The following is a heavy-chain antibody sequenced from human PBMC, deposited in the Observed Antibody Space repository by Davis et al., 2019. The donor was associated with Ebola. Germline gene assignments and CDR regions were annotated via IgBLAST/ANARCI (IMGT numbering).Heavy chain of an antibody. V-gene: IGHV3-23*01. Sequence: GESLKISCAASGFTFSSYAMNWVRQAPGKGLEWVSAISGSGGSTYYADSVKGRFSISRDNTKNTLYLQMNSLRAEDTAVYYCAKEKQWLVQDHYYGMDVWGQGTTVTVS. D-gene: IGHD6-19*01. CDR2: ISGSGGST. CDR1: GFTFSSYA. CDR3: AKEKQWLVQDHYYGMDV. J-gene: IGHJ6*02.